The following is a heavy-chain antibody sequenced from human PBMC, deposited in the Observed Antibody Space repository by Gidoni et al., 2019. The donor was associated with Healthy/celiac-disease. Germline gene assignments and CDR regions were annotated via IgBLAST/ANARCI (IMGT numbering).Heavy chain of an antibody. CDR1: GFTFSSYA. V-gene: IGHV3-23*01. CDR3: AKGESIAVLNWYFDL. D-gene: IGHD6-19*01. J-gene: IGHJ2*01. Sequence: EVQLLESGGGLVQPGGSLRLSWAASGFTFSSYAMSWVRQAPGKGLEWVSAISGSGGSTYYADSVKGRFTISRDNSKNTLYLQMNSLRAEDTAVYYCAKGESIAVLNWYFDLWGRGTLVTVSS. CDR2: ISGSGGST.